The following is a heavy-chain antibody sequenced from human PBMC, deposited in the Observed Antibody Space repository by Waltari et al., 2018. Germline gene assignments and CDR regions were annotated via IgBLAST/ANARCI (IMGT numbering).Heavy chain of an antibody. CDR2: INQDGSEK. V-gene: IGHV3-7*01. CDR1: GFTFSSYW. D-gene: IGHD3-10*01. CDR3: ARLRGAND. J-gene: IGHJ4*02. Sequence: EVQLVESGGGLVQPGGSLSLSCAASGFTFSSYWMIWVRQAPGQGMEWVANINQDGSEKSYVASVKGRFTISRDNAKQSLYLQMNSLRPDDTAIYYCARLRGANDWGQGTLVTVSS.